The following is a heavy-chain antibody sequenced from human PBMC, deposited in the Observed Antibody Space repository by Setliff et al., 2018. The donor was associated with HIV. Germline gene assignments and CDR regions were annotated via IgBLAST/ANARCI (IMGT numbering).Heavy chain of an antibody. V-gene: IGHV4-61*05. CDR1: GAFSSISSYH. J-gene: IGHJ6*03. D-gene: IGHD5-12*01. CDR2: ISYSGTT. Sequence: SETLSLTCTVSGAFSSISSYHWGWIRQSPGKGLEWIGQISYSGTTNYNPSLKSRVTMSVDMSKNQFSLKLRSVTAADMAVYYCVREYSGVYPDFSFYIDVWGKGTTVTVSS. CDR3: VREYSGVYPDFSFYIDV.